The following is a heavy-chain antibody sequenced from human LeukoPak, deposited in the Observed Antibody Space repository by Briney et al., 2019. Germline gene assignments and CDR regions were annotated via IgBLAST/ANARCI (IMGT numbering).Heavy chain of an antibody. V-gene: IGHV3-33*01. CDR2: ILLYGSKK. D-gene: IGHD6-13*01. CDR3: VRGVGVSRFNYLDS. CDR1: GFTFSSFG. J-gene: IGHJ4*02. Sequence: PGGSLRLSCAASGFTFSSFGRHWVRQAPGKGLEWVAVILLYGSKKYYEDSVKGRFTSSRDNSKNTFYLQMNSLRDDDTAVYYCVRGVGVSRFNYLDSWGQGTLVIVSS.